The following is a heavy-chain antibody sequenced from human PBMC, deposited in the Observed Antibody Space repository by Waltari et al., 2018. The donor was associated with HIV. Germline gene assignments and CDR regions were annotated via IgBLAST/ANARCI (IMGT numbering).Heavy chain of an antibody. V-gene: IGHV3-33*01. D-gene: IGHD6-6*01. CDR3: ARGYSSSRWIPLYH. CDR2: FWSDGVEI. Sequence: QVQLVESGGGVVQPGTSLTLSCAVSWFTFSNFAIHWVRQSPAKGRGWLAVFWSDGVEISYADSVKGRFTISKDSSQKTLYLHLTSLRAEDTALYYCARGYSSSRWIPLYHWGRGTLVTVSS. CDR1: WFTFSNFA. J-gene: IGHJ1*01.